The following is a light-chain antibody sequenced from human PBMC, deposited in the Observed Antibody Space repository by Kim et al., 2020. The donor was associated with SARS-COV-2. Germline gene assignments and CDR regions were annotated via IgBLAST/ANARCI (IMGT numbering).Light chain of an antibody. Sequence: GQSITIPCTGTSSDVGGYNYVSWYQQHPGKAPKLMIYDVTNRPSGVSNRFSGSKSGNTASLTISGLQAEDEADYYCSSYTTNSTVIFGGGTTLTVL. CDR2: DVT. J-gene: IGLJ2*01. V-gene: IGLV2-14*03. CDR1: SSDVGGYNY. CDR3: SSYTTNSTVI.